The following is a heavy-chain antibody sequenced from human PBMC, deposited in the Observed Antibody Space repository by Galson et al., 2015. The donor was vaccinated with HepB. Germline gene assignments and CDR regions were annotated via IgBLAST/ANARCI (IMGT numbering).Heavy chain of an antibody. CDR2: INPYTRNT. J-gene: IGHJ5*02. D-gene: IGHD2-15*01. V-gene: IGHV1-18*01. CDR1: GYIFSNYL. Sequence: SVKVSCKASGYIFSNYLITWVRQAPGHGHEWLGWINPYTRNTKYEQKVQGRVTLTTDISTNTAYMELRSLRSDDTAVYYCARGALIVVVGATENNWFDPWGQGTLITVSS. CDR3: ARGALIVVVGATENNWFDP.